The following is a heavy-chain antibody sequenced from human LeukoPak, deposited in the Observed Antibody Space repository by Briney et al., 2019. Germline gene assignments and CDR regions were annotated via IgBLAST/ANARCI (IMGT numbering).Heavy chain of an antibody. J-gene: IGHJ4*02. Sequence: GSMRLSCEASGFTFSSYAMSWVRQAPGKGLEWVSVISGSGDSTYYADSVEGRCTISRDNSKDALYLQMNSLRAEDTAVYYCARVGYSGYDYDYWGQGTLVTVSS. CDR2: ISGSGDST. D-gene: IGHD5-12*01. CDR1: GFTFSSYA. CDR3: ARVGYSGYDYDY. V-gene: IGHV3-23*01.